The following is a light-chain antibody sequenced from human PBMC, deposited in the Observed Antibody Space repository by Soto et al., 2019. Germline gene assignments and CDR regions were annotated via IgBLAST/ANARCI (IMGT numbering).Light chain of an antibody. Sequence: QSVLTQPDSVSGSPGQSITISCTGTSSDIGNYNYVSWYQQYPGRVPKLLIYMVSNRPSGVSNRFSGSKSGNTASLTISGLQAEDEADYFCTSPTPGSLYVFGTGTKVTVL. J-gene: IGLJ1*01. V-gene: IGLV2-14*01. CDR3: TSPTPGSLYV. CDR1: SSDIGNYNY. CDR2: MVS.